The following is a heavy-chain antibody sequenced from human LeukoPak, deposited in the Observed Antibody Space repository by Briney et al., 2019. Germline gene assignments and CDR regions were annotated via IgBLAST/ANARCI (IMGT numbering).Heavy chain of an antibody. Sequence: ASVKVSCKTSGYTFTSCDINWVRQATGQGLEWMGWMNPNSGNTGYAQKFQGRVTMTRDTSISTAYMELSSLRSEDTAVYYCARCNITVAGIQTYNWFDPWGQRTLVTVSS. CDR1: GYTFTSCD. CDR3: ARCNITVAGIQTYNWFDP. V-gene: IGHV1-8*01. CDR2: MNPNSGNT. D-gene: IGHD6-19*01. J-gene: IGHJ5*02.